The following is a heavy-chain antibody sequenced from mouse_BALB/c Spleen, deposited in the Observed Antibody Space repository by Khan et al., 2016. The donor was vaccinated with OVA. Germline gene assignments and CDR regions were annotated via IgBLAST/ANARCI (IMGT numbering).Heavy chain of an antibody. CDR3: ARGYVGNYEFVY. Sequence: QVQLKESGAEVVKPGASVKLSCKTTGYTFTSYWIQWIEQRPGQGLGWIGQIFPGTGTTYYNENFKGKATLTVDTSSSTAYMQLSSLTSEDSAVYFCARGYVGNYEFVYWGQGTLVTVSP. V-gene: IGHV1S132*01. CDR1: GYTFTSYW. D-gene: IGHD2-1*01. J-gene: IGHJ3*01. CDR2: IFPGTGTT.